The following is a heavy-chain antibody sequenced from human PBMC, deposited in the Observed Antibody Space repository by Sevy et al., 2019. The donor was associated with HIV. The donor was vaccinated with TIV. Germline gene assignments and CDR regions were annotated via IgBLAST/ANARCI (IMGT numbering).Heavy chain of an antibody. CDR3: ARDEEQLTYYYYGMDV. CDR1: GYTFTSYG. V-gene: IGHV1-18*01. Sequence: ASVKVSCKASGYTFTSYGISWVRQAPGQGLEWMGWISAYNGNTNYAQKLQGRVTMTTDTSTSTAYMELRSLRSDDTAVYSCARDEEQLTYYYYGMDVWGQGTTVTVSS. CDR2: ISAYNGNT. D-gene: IGHD6-6*01. J-gene: IGHJ6*02.